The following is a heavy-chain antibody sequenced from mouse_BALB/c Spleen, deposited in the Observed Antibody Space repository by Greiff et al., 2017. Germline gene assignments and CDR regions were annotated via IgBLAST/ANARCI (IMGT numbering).Heavy chain of an antibody. CDR1: GFSLTSYG. J-gene: IGHJ4*01. D-gene: IGHD1-1*01. CDR3: DRDPIYYYGSSPYAMDY. Sequence: VKLMESGPGLVAPSQSLSITCTVSGFSLTSYGVHWVRQPPGKGLEWLGVIWAGGSTNYNSALMSRLSISKDNSKSQVFLKMNSLQTDDTAMYYCDRDPIYYYGSSPYAMDYWGQGTSVTVSS. CDR2: IWAGGST. V-gene: IGHV2-9*02.